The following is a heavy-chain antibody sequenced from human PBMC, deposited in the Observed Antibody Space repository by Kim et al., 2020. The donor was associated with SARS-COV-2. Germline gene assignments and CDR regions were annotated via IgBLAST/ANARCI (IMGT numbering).Heavy chain of an antibody. CDR2: IWFDAGNK. V-gene: IGHV3-33*06. Sequence: GGSLRLSCAASGFTFSTYGMHWVRQAPGKGLEWVAIIWFDAGNKYYADSVKGRFTISRDNSRNILYLEMNSLRAEDTAMYYCAKADYRDPGDDAFDVWGQGTMVTVSS. CDR1: GFTFSTYG. J-gene: IGHJ3*01. CDR3: AKADYRDPGDDAFDV. D-gene: IGHD4-4*01.